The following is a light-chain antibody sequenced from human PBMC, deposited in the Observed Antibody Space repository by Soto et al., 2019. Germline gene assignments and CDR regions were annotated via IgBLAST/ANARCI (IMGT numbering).Light chain of an antibody. CDR3: SSYTSSSTLV. Sequence: QSALTQPASVSGSPGQSITISCTGTSSDAGGYNYVSWYQQHPGKAPKLMIYDVSNRPSGVSNRFSGSKSGNTASLTISGLQAEDEADYYCSSYTSSSTLVFGGGIKLTVL. V-gene: IGLV2-14*01. CDR2: DVS. J-gene: IGLJ2*01. CDR1: SSDAGGYNY.